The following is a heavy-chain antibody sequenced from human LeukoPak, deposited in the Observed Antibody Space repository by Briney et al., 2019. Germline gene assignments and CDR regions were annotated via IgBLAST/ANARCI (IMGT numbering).Heavy chain of an antibody. CDR2: IYHSGST. CDR3: ARGWAAAGTYMDV. D-gene: IGHD6-13*01. Sequence: SETRSLTCTVSGYSISSGYYWGWIRQPPGKGLEWIGSIYHSGSTYYNPSLKSRVTISVDTSKNQFSLKLSSVTAADTAVYYCARGWAAAGTYMDVWGKGTTVTVSS. V-gene: IGHV4-38-2*02. J-gene: IGHJ6*03. CDR1: GYSISSGYY.